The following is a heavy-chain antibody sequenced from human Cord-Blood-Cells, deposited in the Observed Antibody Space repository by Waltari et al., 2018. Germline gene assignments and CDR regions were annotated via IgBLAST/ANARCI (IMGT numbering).Heavy chain of an antibody. CDR3: AKARLRYYFDY. CDR1: GFTFSSYG. D-gene: IGHD3-10*01. J-gene: IGHJ4*02. Sequence: QVQLVESGGGVVQPGRSLRLSCAASGFTFSSYGLHWVRQAPGKGLEWVAVISYDGSNKYYADSVKGRFTISRDNSKNTLYLQMNSRRAEDTAVYYCAKARLRYYFDYWGQGTLVTVSS. CDR2: ISYDGSNK. V-gene: IGHV3-30*18.